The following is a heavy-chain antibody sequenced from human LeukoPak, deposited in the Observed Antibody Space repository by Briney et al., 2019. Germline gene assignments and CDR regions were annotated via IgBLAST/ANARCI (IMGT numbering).Heavy chain of an antibody. CDR1: GYSISSGYY. V-gene: IGHV4-38-2*01. J-gene: IGHJ4*02. D-gene: IGHD5-24*01. CDR2: IYHSGNT. CDR3: ARRGDGYNYFDY. Sequence: SETLSLTCSVSGYSISSGYYWAWIRQPAGKGLEWVGSIYHSGNTYYNRSLKSRVTISVDTSKNQFSLKLRSVTAADTAVYHCARRGDGYNYFDYWGQGTLVTVSS.